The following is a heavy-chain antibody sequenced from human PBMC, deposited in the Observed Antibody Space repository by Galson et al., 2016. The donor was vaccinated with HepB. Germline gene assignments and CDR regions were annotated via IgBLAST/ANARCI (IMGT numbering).Heavy chain of an antibody. J-gene: IGHJ4*02. Sequence: SLRLSCAASGFSLSSYWMSWVRQAPGRGLEWVANIKQDGSEKYYVDSVKGRFTISRDDAKNSLYLQMNSLRPEDTALYYCAKGSPGIAVPKPLTDWGQGTLVTVSS. CDR1: GFSLSSYW. D-gene: IGHD6-19*01. CDR3: AKGSPGIAVPKPLTD. V-gene: IGHV3-7*03. CDR2: IKQDGSEK.